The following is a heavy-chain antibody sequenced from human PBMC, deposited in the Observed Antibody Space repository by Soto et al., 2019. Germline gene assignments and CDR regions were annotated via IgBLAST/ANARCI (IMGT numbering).Heavy chain of an antibody. CDR2: ITPLLGAA. CDR3: ATDGQITLVGVASAPYAMDV. J-gene: IGHJ6*02. Sequence: GASVKVSCKDPRYALANTGSIWVRQAQGQGLDWMGGITPLLGAADYAQKFQGRVSIISDESTTTVYMELRSLKSDDTAMYYCATDGQITLVGVASAPYAMDVWGQGTTVTVSS. D-gene: IGHD3-3*01. V-gene: IGHV1-69*13. CDR1: RYALANTG.